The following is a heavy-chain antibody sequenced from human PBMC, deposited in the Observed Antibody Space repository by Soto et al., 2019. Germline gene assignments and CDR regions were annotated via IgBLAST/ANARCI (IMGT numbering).Heavy chain of an antibody. D-gene: IGHD3-22*01. CDR3: ARGSRTSYYYASSGYRRYYFDY. V-gene: IGHV3-30-3*01. Sequence: QVQLVESGGGVVQPGRSLRLSCAASGFTFSSYAMHWVRQAPGKGLEWVAVISYDGSNKYYADSVKGRFTISRDNSKNTMYLQMNSLRAEDTDVYNCARGSRTSYYYASSGYRRYYFDYWGQGTLVTVSS. CDR1: GFTFSSYA. CDR2: ISYDGSNK. J-gene: IGHJ4*02.